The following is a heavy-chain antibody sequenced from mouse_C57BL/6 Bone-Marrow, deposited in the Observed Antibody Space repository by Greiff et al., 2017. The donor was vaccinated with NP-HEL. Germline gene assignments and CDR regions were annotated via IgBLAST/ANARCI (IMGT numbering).Heavy chain of an antibody. J-gene: IGHJ3*01. V-gene: IGHV1-19*01. CDR2: INPYNGGT. D-gene: IGHD1-1*01. CDR1: GYTFTDYY. CDR3: AREDYAWAY. Sequence: EVQLQQSGPVLVKPGASVKMSCKASGYTFTDYYMNWVKQSHGKSLEWIGVINPYNGGTSYNQKFTGKATLTVDKSSSTAYMELNSLTSEDAAVYYCAREDYAWAYWGQGTLVTVSA.